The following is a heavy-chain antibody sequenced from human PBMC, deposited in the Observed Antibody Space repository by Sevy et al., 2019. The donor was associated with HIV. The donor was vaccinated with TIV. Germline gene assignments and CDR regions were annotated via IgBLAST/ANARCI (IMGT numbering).Heavy chain of an antibody. Sequence: ASVKVSCKASGGTFSSYAISWVRQAPGQGLEWMGGIIPIFGTANYAQKFQGRVTITADESTSTAYMELSSLRSEDMAVYYCARGHYGATNKFDYWGQGTLVTVSS. CDR2: IIPIFGTA. V-gene: IGHV1-69*13. CDR1: GGTFSSYA. J-gene: IGHJ4*02. CDR3: ARGHYGATNKFDY. D-gene: IGHD3-16*01.